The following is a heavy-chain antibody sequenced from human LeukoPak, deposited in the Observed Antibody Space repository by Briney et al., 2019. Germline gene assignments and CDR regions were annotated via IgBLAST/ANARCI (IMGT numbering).Heavy chain of an antibody. J-gene: IGHJ4*02. CDR1: GYTLTGYY. CDR3: ARPSDSSGYFDIYFDY. V-gene: IGHV1-2*02. Sequence: ASVKVSCKASGYTLTGYYMHWVRQAPGQGLEWMGWINPNSGGTNYAQKFQGRVTMTRDTSISTAYMELSRLRSDDTAVYFCARPSDSSGYFDIYFDYWGQGTLVTVSS. CDR2: INPNSGGT. D-gene: IGHD3-22*01.